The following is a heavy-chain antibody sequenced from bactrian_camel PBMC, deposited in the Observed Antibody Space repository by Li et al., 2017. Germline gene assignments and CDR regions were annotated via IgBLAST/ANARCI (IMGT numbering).Heavy chain of an antibody. CDR1: EHTYSRYH. J-gene: IGHJ4*01. Sequence: HVQLVESGGGSVQAGASLRLSCEAREHTYSRYHMGWFRQAPGKEREGVAAICGSGYTDYAGSVAGRFTVSKDNAKNALYLQMDNLRPEDTAMYYCAAARIGFPSLARYLYNYWGPGTQVTVS. CDR2: ICGSGYT. D-gene: IGHD5*01. CDR3: AAARIGFPSLARYLYNY. V-gene: IGHV3S55*01.